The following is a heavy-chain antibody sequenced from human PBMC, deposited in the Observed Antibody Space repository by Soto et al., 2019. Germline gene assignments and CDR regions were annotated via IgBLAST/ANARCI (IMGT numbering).Heavy chain of an antibody. CDR1: GFSFHSHA. V-gene: IGHV3-23*01. D-gene: IGHD2-15*01. CDR2: TSASGAVT. Sequence: EVQLLESGGDLVQPGGSLRLSCAASGFSFHSHAMSWVRQAPGKGLEWVSGTSASGAVTYYADSVKGRFTMSRDNAKNTLWLQMNSLRVDDTAVYYCARTRGTHCSGGSCYYFDIWGRGTLVSV. J-gene: IGHJ4*02. CDR3: ARTRGTHCSGGSCYYFDI.